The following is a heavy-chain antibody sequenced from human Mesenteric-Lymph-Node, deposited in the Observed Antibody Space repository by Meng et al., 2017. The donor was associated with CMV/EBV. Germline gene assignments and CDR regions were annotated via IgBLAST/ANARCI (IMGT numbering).Heavy chain of an antibody. CDR1: GGSISSSSYY. V-gene: IGHV4-39*01. J-gene: IGHJ4*02. CDR3: VGGSRREFYFDY. Sequence: SETLSLTCTVSGGSISSSSYYWGWIRQPPGKGLEWIGSIYYSGSTYYNPSLKSRVTISVDTSKNQFSLKLSSVTAADTAVYYCVGGSRREFYFDYWGQGTLVTVSS. CDR2: IYYSGST. D-gene: IGHD1-26*01.